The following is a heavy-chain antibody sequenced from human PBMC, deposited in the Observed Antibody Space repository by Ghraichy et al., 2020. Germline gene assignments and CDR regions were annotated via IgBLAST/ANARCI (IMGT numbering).Heavy chain of an antibody. D-gene: IGHD6-19*01. CDR3: ARGPGLAVAGLDFDY. V-gene: IGHV4-61*01. Sequence: SETLSLTCTVSGGSVSSGSYYWSWIRPPPGKGLEWIGYIYYSGSTNYNPSLKSRVTISVDTSKNQFSLKLSSVTAADTAVYYCARGPGLAVAGLDFDYWGQGTLVTVSS. CDR1: GGSVSSGSYY. J-gene: IGHJ4*02. CDR2: IYYSGST.